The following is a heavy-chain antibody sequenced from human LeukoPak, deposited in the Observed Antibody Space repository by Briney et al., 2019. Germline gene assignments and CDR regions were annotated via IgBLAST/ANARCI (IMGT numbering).Heavy chain of an antibody. CDR2: MNPNSGNT. D-gene: IGHD6-6*01. V-gene: IGHV1-8*01. J-gene: IGHJ4*02. CDR1: GYTFTSYD. Sequence: ASVKVSCKASGYTFTSYDINWVRQATGQGLEWMGWMNPNSGNTNYAQKLQGRVTMTTDTSTSTAYMELRSLRSDDTAVYYCARGETGYSSSYWGQGTLVTVSS. CDR3: ARGETGYSSSY.